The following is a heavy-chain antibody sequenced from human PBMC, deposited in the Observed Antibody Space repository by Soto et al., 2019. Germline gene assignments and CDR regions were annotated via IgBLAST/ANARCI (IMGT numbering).Heavy chain of an antibody. V-gene: IGHV3-21*01. CDR1: GFTFSRYS. Sequence: GGSLRLSCAASGFTFSRYSMNWVRQAPGKGLEWVSSISSSSSYIYYADSVKGRFTISRDNAKNSLYLQMNSLRAEDTAVYYCARDPYCSGGSCYRPWGQGTLVTVSS. J-gene: IGHJ4*02. CDR3: ARDPYCSGGSCYRP. D-gene: IGHD2-15*01. CDR2: ISSSSSYI.